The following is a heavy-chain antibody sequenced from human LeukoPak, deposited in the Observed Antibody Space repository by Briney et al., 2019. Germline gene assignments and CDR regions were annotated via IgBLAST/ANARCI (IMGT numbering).Heavy chain of an antibody. CDR1: GYTFTSYA. CDR2: INPNSGGT. Sequence: ASVKVSCKASGYTFTSYAMNWVRQAPGQGLEWMGWINPNSGGTNYAQKFQGRVTMTRDTSISTAYMELSRLRSDDTAVYYCARDQAYYDSSGYYYWFDPWGQGTLVTVSS. J-gene: IGHJ5*02. CDR3: ARDQAYYDSSGYYYWFDP. D-gene: IGHD3-22*01. V-gene: IGHV1-2*02.